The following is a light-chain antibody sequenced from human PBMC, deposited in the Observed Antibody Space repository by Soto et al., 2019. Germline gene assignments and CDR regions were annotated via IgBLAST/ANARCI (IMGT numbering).Light chain of an antibody. CDR1: NSDVGGYNY. CDR2: DVS. Sequence: QSALTQPSSVSGSPGQSITISCTGTNSDVGGYNYVSWYQQHPAKAPKLMIYDVSNRPSGVSNRFSGSKSGNTASLTISGLQAEDEADYYCYSYTSSSTYVFGTGTKLTVL. CDR3: YSYTSSSTYV. J-gene: IGLJ1*01. V-gene: IGLV2-14*01.